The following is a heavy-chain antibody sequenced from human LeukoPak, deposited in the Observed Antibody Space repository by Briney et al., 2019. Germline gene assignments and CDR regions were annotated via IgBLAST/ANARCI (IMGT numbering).Heavy chain of an antibody. D-gene: IGHD6-19*01. CDR2: ISLDGSNK. V-gene: IGHV3-30*04. J-gene: IGHJ4*02. Sequence: PGGSLRLSCAASGFTLRSYAMHWVRQAPGKGLEWVAAISLDGSNKYYADSVKGRFTISRDNSKNTLYLQMNSLRAEDTAVYYCAKAYSSGWYYFDYWGQGTLVTVSS. CDR3: AKAYSSGWYYFDY. CDR1: GFTLRSYA.